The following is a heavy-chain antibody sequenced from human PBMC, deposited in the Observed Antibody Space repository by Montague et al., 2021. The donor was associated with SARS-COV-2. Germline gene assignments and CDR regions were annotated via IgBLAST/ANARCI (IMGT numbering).Heavy chain of an antibody. D-gene: IGHD2-2*01. Sequence: SETLSLTCTVSGGSVSGTSSDWAWIRQPPGKGLEWIVNIHHSGTTFYXLSLKSRVTISVDTSKNEVSLKLNSVTAADTAVYYCARQGGPAGKHWFDPWGQGTLVTVSS. CDR2: IHHSGTT. V-gene: IGHV4-39*01. J-gene: IGHJ5*02. CDR1: GGSVSGTSSD. CDR3: ARQGGPAGKHWFDP.